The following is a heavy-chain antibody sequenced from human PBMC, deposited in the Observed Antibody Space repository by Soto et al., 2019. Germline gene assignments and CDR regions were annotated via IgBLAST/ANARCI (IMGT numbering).Heavy chain of an antibody. J-gene: IGHJ4*02. CDR3: ARGRTVRNYADDSSDYFYFFDY. D-gene: IGHD3-22*01. V-gene: IGHV4-59*01. CDR1: GDSISTYY. CDR2: VYYTGST. Sequence: SETLSLTCTVSGDSISTYYWGWMRQSPGKELEWIGYVYYTGSTNYNPSLKSRVTISVDRSKNQFSLKLTSANAADTAVYYCARGRTVRNYADDSSDYFYFFDYWGQGTQVTVSS.